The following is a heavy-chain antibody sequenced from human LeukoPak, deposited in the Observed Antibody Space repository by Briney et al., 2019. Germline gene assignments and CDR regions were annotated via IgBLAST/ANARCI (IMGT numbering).Heavy chain of an antibody. CDR2: ISAYNGNT. D-gene: IGHD3-10*01. V-gene: IGHV1-18*01. J-gene: IGHJ6*02. CDR3: ARDPGSRLVPRYYYYGMDV. CDR1: GYTFTSYG. Sequence: ASVKVSCKASGYTFTSYGISWVRQAPGQGLEWMGWISAYNGNTNYAQKLQGRVTMTTDTSTSTAYMELRSLRSDDTVVYYCARDPGSRLVPRYYYYGMDVWGQGTTVTVSS.